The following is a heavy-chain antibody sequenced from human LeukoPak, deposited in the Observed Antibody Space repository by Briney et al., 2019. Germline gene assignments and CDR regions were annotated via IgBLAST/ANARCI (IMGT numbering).Heavy chain of an antibody. D-gene: IGHD6-13*01. V-gene: IGHV3-11*05. J-gene: IGHJ3*02. CDR2: ISSSSTYT. Sequence: GGSLRLSCAASGFTFSDYYMSWIRQAPGKGLEGVSYISSSSTYTNYADSVKGRFTISRDNAKNSLYLQMNSLRAEDTAVYYCARDGLYSSSWYAFDIWGQGTMVTVSS. CDR3: ARDGLYSSSWYAFDI. CDR1: GFTFSDYY.